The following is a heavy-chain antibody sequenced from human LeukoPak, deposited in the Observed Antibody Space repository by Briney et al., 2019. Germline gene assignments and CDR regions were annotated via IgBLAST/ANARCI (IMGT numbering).Heavy chain of an antibody. CDR2: IKSKTDGGTT. V-gene: IGHV3-15*01. Sequence: GGSLRLSCAASGFTFSDAWMSWVRQAPGKGLEWVGRIKSKTDGGTTDYAAPVKGRFTISRDDSKNTLYLQMNSLRPEDTAVYYCARGLAYYYDSSAYFLDYWGQGTLVTVSS. CDR3: ARGLAYYYDSSAYFLDY. D-gene: IGHD3-22*01. CDR1: GFTFSDAW. J-gene: IGHJ4*02.